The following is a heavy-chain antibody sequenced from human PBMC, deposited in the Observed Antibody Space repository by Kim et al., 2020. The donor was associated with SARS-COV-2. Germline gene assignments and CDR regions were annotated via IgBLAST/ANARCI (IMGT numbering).Heavy chain of an antibody. J-gene: IGHJ6*02. CDR2: IWYDGSNK. Sequence: GGSLRLSCAASGFTFSSYGMHWVRQAPGKGLEWVAVIWYDGSNKYYADSVKGRFTISRDNSKNTLYLQMNSLRAEDTAVYYCAKDLGGQWLVIPSRYYYYYGMDVWGQGTTVTVSS. CDR3: AKDLGGQWLVIPSRYYYYYGMDV. CDR1: GFTFSSYG. D-gene: IGHD6-19*01. V-gene: IGHV3-33*06.